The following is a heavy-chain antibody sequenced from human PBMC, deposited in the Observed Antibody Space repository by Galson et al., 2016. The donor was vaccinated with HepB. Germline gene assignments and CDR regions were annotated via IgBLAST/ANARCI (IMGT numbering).Heavy chain of an antibody. CDR1: EFTFSTCS. CDR2: ISTNSDYI. CDR3: ARSPAYGDYLPWYFDL. Sequence: SLRLSCAASEFTFSTCSLNWVRQAPGKGLEWVSSISTNSDYIYYADSVKGRFIISRDDARNSLYLQMNSLRAEDTAVYYCARSPAYGDYLPWYFDLWGRGTLVTVSS. V-gene: IGHV3-21*01. D-gene: IGHD4-17*01. J-gene: IGHJ2*01.